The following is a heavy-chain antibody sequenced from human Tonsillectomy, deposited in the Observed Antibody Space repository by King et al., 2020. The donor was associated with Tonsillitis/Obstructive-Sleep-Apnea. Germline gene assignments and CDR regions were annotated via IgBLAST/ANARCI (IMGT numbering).Heavy chain of an antibody. Sequence: VQLVQSGGGLVQPGGSLRLSCAASGFTFSSYEMNWVRQAPGKGLEWVSYISSSASTIYYADSVKGRFIISRDNAKNSLYLQMNSLRANDSAVYYCARANYYDRSGYLPGGAFNTGGKGKMVTVSP. CDR2: ISSSASTI. CDR1: GFTFSSYE. CDR3: ARANYYDRSGYLPGGAFNT. J-gene: IGHJ3*02. D-gene: IGHD3-22*01. V-gene: IGHV3-48*03.